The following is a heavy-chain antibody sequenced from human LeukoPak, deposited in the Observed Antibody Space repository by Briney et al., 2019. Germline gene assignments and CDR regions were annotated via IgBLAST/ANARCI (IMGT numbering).Heavy chain of an antibody. CDR3: VTHYDWTFDC. CDR2: IKPDGSEE. Sequence: PGGSLRLSCAASGFSFSSYWMTWVRQAPGKGLEWVANIKPDGSEEYYVDSVKGRFSISRDNAKNSLYLQMNSLRGEDTAVYYCVTHYDWTFDCWGQGTLVTVSS. D-gene: IGHD1-1*01. CDR1: GFSFSSYW. V-gene: IGHV3-7*01. J-gene: IGHJ4*02.